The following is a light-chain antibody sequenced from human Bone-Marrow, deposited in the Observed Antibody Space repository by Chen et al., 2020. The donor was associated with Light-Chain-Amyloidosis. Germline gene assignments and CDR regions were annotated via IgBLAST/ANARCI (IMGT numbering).Light chain of an antibody. J-gene: IGKJ3*01. CDR2: DAS. CDR1: QSVSSY. CDR3: QQRSNWPPGAFT. V-gene: IGKV3-11*01. Sequence: EIVLTQSPATLSLSPGERATLSCRASQSVSSYLAWYQQKPGQAPRLLSYDASNRATGIPARFSGSGSGTDCTLTISSLEPEDFAVYYCQQRSNWPPGAFTFGPGTKVDIK.